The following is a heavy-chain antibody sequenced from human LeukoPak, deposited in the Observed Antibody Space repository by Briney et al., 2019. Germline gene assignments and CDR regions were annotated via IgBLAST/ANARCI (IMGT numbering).Heavy chain of an antibody. CDR1: GFTFSSYG. Sequence: GGSLRLSCAASGFTFSSYGMHWVRQAPGKGLEWVAVISYHGSNENYADSVKGRFTISRDNSKNTLYLQMNSLKAEDTAVYYCAKSRVVASRDDAFDIWGEGTMVTVSS. D-gene: IGHD2-15*01. CDR3: AKSRVVASRDDAFDI. V-gene: IGHV3-30*18. CDR2: ISYHGSNE. J-gene: IGHJ3*02.